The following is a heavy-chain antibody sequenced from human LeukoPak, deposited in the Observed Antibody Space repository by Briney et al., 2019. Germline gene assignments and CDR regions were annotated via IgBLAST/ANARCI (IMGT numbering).Heavy chain of an antibody. V-gene: IGHV3-66*01. CDR3: ARDANYYGSGSYAF. CDR1: GLTISSSY. CDR2: VYSGGNT. D-gene: IGHD3-10*01. J-gene: IGHJ4*02. Sequence: GGSLRLSCAASGLTISSSYMSWVRQAPGRGLEWVSVVYSGGNTYYADSVKGRFTISRDNSKNTLYLQMKSLRAEDTAVYYCARDANYYGSGSYAFWGQGTLVTVSS.